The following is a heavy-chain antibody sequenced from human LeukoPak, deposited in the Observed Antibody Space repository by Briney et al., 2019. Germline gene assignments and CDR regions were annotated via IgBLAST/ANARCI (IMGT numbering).Heavy chain of an antibody. D-gene: IGHD6-19*01. J-gene: IGHJ4*02. V-gene: IGHV3-23*01. CDR2: ISGSGGST. Sequence: GGSLRLSCAASGFTFSSYAMSWVRQAPGKGLEWVSAISGSGGSTYYADSVKGRFTIPRDNSKNTLYLQMDSLRAEDTAVYYCAKRGSGSGYYFDYWGQGTLVTVSS. CDR3: AKRGSGSGYYFDY. CDR1: GFTFSSYA.